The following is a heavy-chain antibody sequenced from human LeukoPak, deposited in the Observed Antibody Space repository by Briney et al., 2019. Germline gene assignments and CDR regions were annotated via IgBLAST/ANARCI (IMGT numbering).Heavy chain of an antibody. CDR3: AREFDRGSSWYKGHYGMDV. D-gene: IGHD6-13*01. J-gene: IGHJ6*02. CDR1: GFTVSSNY. V-gene: IGHV3-53*01. CDR2: IYSGGST. Sequence: GGSLRLSCAASGFTVSSNYLSWVRQAPGKGLEWVSVIYSGGSTYYADSVKGRFTISRDNSKNTPYLQMNSLRAEDTAVYYCAREFDRGSSWYKGHYGMDVWGQGTTVTVSS.